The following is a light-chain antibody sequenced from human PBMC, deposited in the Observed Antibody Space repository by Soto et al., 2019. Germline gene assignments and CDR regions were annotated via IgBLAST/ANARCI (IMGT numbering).Light chain of an antibody. Sequence: EVVLTQSPGTLSLSPGERATLSCRASQSVSGSDLAWYQQKPGQAPRLLISGVSNRATGTPDRFSGSGSGTDFTLTISSLEPEDFAVFYCQQYENWPPYTFGPGTKLEIK. CDR1: QSVSGSD. CDR3: QQYENWPPYT. V-gene: IGKV3-20*01. CDR2: GVS. J-gene: IGKJ2*01.